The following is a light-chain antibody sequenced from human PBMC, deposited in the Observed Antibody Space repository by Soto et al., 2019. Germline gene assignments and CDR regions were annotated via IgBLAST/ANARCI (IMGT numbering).Light chain of an antibody. V-gene: IGLV2-11*01. CDR3: CSDAHRSPPLYV. CDR1: TSDVGGYNY. J-gene: IGLJ1*01. CDR2: DVT. Sequence: QSALTQPRSVPGSPGQSVTISCTGTTSDVGGYNYVSWYQQHPGKAPKLMIYDVTKRPSGVPDRFSGSKSGNTASLTISGLQAEDESYYYSCSDAHRSPPLYVFGTGTKLTVL.